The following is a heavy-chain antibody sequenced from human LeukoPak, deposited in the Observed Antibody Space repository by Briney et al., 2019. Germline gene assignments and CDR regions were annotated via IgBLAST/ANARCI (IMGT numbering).Heavy chain of an antibody. CDR2: ISGSGGST. Sequence: GGSLRLSCAASGFTFSSYAMSWVRQAPGKGLEWVSAISGSGGSTYYADSVEGRFTISRDNSKNTLYLQMNSLRAEDTAVYYCAKDIGGDTMVRGVYYYYYYGMDVWGKGTTVTVSS. CDR1: GFTFSSYA. D-gene: IGHD3-10*01. J-gene: IGHJ6*04. CDR3: AKDIGGDTMVRGVYYYYYYGMDV. V-gene: IGHV3-23*01.